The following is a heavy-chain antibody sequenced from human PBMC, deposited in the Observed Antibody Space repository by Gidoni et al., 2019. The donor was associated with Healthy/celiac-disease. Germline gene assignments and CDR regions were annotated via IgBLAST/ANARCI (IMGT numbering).Heavy chain of an antibody. CDR3: ARGQGSGWYAPLDY. CDR1: GGSFSGYY. D-gene: IGHD6-19*01. J-gene: IGHJ4*02. CDR2: INHSGST. V-gene: IGHV4-34*01. Sequence: QVQLQQWGAGLLKPSETLSLTCAVYGGSFSGYYWSWIRQPPGKGLEWIGEINHSGSTNYHPSLKSRVTISVDTSKNQFSLKLSSVTAADTAVYYCARGQGSGWYAPLDYWGQGTLVTVSS.